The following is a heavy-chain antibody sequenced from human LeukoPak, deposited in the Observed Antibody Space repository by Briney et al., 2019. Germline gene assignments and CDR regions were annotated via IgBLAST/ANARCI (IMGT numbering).Heavy chain of an antibody. CDR1: GFSFSSCW. CDR3: ARGGPGHYFDY. CDR2: ISSDGSTT. Sequence: GGSLRLSCATSGFSFSSCWMHWVRQAPGKGLVWVSHISSDGSTTAYADSVKGRFTISSDNARNSLYLQMNNVRAEDTAVYYCARGGPGHYFDYWGPGTLVTVSS. J-gene: IGHJ4*02. V-gene: IGHV3-74*01.